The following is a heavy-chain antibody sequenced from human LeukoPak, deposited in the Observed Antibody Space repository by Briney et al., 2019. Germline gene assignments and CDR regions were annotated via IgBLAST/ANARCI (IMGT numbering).Heavy chain of an antibody. J-gene: IGHJ4*02. CDR3: AKDDEGYY. CDR1: GFTFSKSW. CDR2: IKEDGSAK. Sequence: GGSLRLSCAASGFTFSKSWMSWLRQTPEKGLEWVANIKEDGSAKYYVDSVKGRFTISRDNAKNSPYLQMDSLRAEDTAVYYCAKDDEGYYWGQGILVTVSS. D-gene: IGHD3-3*01. V-gene: IGHV3-7*04.